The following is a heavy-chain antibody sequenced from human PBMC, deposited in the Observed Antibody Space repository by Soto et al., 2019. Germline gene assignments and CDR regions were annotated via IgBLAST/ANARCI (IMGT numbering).Heavy chain of an antibody. CDR3: AKDSSSHIVVGDY. J-gene: IGHJ4*02. V-gene: IGHV3-30*18. CDR2: ISYDGSNK. D-gene: IGHD2-21*01. Sequence: GGSLRLSCAASGFTFSNYGMHWVRQAPGKGLEWVAVISYDGSNKYYADSVKGRFTISRDNSKNTLYLQMNSLRAEDTAVYYCAKDSSSHIVVGDYWGQGTLVTVSS. CDR1: GFTFSNYG.